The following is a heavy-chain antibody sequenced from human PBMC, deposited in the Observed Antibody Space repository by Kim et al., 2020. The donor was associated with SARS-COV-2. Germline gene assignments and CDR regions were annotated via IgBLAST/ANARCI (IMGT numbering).Heavy chain of an antibody. CDR1: GASISSGGYF. D-gene: IGHD6-19*01. V-gene: IGHV4-31*03. J-gene: IGHJ4*01. Sequence: SETLSLTCTVSGASISSGGYFWTWIRQHPEKGLEWIGYISYSGRTYYNPSLQSRVSFSADTSNNQFSLNLSPVTAADTAVYYCARTGPGVTEADAFDYWG. CDR2: ISYSGRT. CDR3: ARTGPGVTEADAFDY.